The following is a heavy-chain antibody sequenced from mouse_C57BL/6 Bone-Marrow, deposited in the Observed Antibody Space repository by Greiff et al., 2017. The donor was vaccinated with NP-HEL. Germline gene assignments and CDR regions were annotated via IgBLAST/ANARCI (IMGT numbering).Heavy chain of an antibody. V-gene: IGHV1-39*01. J-gene: IGHJ4*01. Sequence: EVQLQQSGPELVKPGASVKISCTASGYSFTDYNMNWVKQSNGKGLEWIGVINPNYGTTSYNHKFKGKVTLTVDQSSSTAYMQLNSLISEDSAGYYCARRGDAMDYWGQGTSVTVSS. CDR1: GYSFTDYN. CDR3: ARRGDAMDY. CDR2: INPNYGTT.